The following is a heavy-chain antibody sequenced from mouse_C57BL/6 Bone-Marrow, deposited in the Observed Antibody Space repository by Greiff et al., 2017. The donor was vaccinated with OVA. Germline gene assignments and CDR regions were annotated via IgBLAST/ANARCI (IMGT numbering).Heavy chain of an antibody. Sequence: VKVVESGAELARPGASVKLSCKASGYTFTSYGISWVKQRTGQGLEWIGEIYPRSGNTYYNEKFKGKATLTADKSSSTAYMELRSLTSEDSAVYFCARLGPGFAYWGQGTLVTVSA. V-gene: IGHV1-81*01. J-gene: IGHJ3*01. CDR2: IYPRSGNT. CDR3: ARLGPGFAY. D-gene: IGHD4-1*01. CDR1: GYTFTSYG.